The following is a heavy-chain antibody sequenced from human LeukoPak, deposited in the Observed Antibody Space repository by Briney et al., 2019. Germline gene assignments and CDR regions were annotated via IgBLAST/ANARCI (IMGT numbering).Heavy chain of an antibody. J-gene: IGHJ3*02. D-gene: IGHD6-6*01. CDR1: GFTFSSYS. CDR2: ISSSSSTI. CDR3: ARDPITARKAFDI. Sequence: PGGSLRLSCSASGFTFSSYSMNWVRQAPGKGLEWVSYISSSSSTIYYADSVKGRFTISRDNAKNSLYLQMNSLGAEDTAVYYCARDPITARKAFDIWGQGTMVTVSS. V-gene: IGHV3-48*01.